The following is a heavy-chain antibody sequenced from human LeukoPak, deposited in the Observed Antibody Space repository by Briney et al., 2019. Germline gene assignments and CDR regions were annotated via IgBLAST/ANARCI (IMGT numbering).Heavy chain of an antibody. D-gene: IGHD2-2*01. CDR2: INPNSGGT. CDR1: GYTFTGYY. CDR3: AVEASTRRSNDAFDI. J-gene: IGHJ3*02. V-gene: IGHV1-2*06. Sequence: GASVKVSXKASGYTFTGYYMHWVRQAPGQGLEWMGRINPNSGGTNYAQKFQGRVTMTRDTSISTAYMELSRLRSDDTAVYYCAVEASTRRSNDAFDIWGQGTMVTVSS.